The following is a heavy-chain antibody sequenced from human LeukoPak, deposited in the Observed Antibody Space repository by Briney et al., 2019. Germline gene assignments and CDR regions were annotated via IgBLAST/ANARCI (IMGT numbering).Heavy chain of an antibody. D-gene: IGHD2-2*01. Sequence: PGGSLRLSCAASGFTFSSYGMSWVRQAPGKGLEWVSAISGSGGSTYYADSVKGRFTISRDNSKNTLYLQMNRLRAEDKAVYYCAKDLVSTSWGFDYWGQGTLVTVSS. CDR3: AKDLVSTSWGFDY. V-gene: IGHV3-23*01. J-gene: IGHJ4*02. CDR1: GFTFSSYG. CDR2: ISGSGGST.